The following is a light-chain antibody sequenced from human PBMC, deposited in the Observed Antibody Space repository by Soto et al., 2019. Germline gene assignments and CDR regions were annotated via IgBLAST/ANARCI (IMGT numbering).Light chain of an antibody. CDR1: QSVSSN. CDR3: QQYGSSGT. Sequence: EIAMTQYPATLSVSPGERATLSCRASQSVSSNLAWYQQKPGQAPRLLIYDASTRATGIPGRFSGSGSGTDFTLTISRLEPEDFAVYYCQQYGSSGTFGQGTEVDIK. J-gene: IGKJ1*01. V-gene: IGKV3-20*01. CDR2: DAS.